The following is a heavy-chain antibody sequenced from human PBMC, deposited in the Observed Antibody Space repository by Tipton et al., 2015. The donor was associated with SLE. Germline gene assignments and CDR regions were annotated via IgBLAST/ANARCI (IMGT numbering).Heavy chain of an antibody. CDR1: GFTFSDYY. D-gene: IGHD3-3*01. J-gene: IGHJ4*02. CDR2: ISSSGSTI. CDR3: ARAPYYDFWSGYPFDY. V-gene: IGHV3-11*04. Sequence: GSLRLSCAASGFTFSDYYMSWIRQAPGKGLEWVSYISSSGSTIYYADSVKGRFTISRDNAKNSLYLQMNSLRAEDTAVYYCARAPYYDFWSGYPFDYWGQGTLVTVSS.